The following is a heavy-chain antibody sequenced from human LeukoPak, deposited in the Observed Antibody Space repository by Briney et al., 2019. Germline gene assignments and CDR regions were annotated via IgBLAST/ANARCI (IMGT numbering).Heavy chain of an antibody. CDR1: GYTFTSYY. V-gene: IGHV1-46*01. CDR3: ARVGYDILTGYQSDAFDI. CDR2: INPSGGST. Sequence: ASVKVSCKASGYTFTSYYMHWVRQAPGQGLEWMGIINPSGGSTSYAQKFQGRVTMTRDMSTSTVYMELSSLRSEDTTVYYCARVGYDILTGYQSDAFDIWGQGTMVTVSS. J-gene: IGHJ3*02. D-gene: IGHD3-9*01.